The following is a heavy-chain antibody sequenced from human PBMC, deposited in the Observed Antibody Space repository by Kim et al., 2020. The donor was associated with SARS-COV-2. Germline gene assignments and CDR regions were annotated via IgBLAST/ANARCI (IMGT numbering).Heavy chain of an antibody. D-gene: IGHD6-19*01. V-gene: IGHV4-61*01. CDR1: GGSVSSGSYY. CDR3: ARERVAVAGTKYGMDV. Sequence: SETLSLTCTVSGGSVSSGSYYWSWIRQPPGKGLEWIGYIYYSGSTNYNPSLKSRVTISVDTSKNQFSLKLSSVTAADTAVYYCARERVAVAGTKYGMDVWGQGTTVTVSS. J-gene: IGHJ6*02. CDR2: IYYSGST.